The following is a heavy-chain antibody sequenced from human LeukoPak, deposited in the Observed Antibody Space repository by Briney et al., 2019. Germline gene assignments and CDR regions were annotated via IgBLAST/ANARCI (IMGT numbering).Heavy chain of an antibody. Sequence: PSETLSLTCAVYGGSFSGYYWSWIRQPPGKGLEWIGEINHSGSTNYNPSLKSRVTISVDTSKNQFSLKLSSVTAADTAVYYCARGRGYYDILTGYFPFGYWGQGTLDTVSS. J-gene: IGHJ4*02. D-gene: IGHD3-9*01. CDR2: INHSGST. V-gene: IGHV4-34*01. CDR3: ARGRGYYDILTGYFPFGY. CDR1: GGSFSGYY.